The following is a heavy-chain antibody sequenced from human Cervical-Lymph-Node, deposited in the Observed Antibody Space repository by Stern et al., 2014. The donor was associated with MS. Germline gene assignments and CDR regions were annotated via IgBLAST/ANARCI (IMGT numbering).Heavy chain of an antibody. J-gene: IGHJ4*02. CDR3: ARDLGDSYYDSNPDFDY. D-gene: IGHD3-22*01. CDR1: GFTFSSYS. CDR2: ISSSSSTI. Sequence: EVQLVESGGGLVQPGGSLGLSCAASGFTFSSYSMNWVRQAPGKGLEGVSYISSSSSTIYYADSVKGRFTISRDNAKNSLYLQMNSLRDEDTAVYYCARDLGDSYYDSNPDFDYWGQGTLVTVSS. V-gene: IGHV3-48*02.